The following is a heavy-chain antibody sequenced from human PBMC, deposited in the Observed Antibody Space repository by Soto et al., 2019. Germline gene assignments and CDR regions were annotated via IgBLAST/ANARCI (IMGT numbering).Heavy chain of an antibody. CDR3: ARGLVDTAMVTDY. CDR1: GGSISSYY. V-gene: IGHV4-59*01. J-gene: IGHJ4*02. Sequence: SETLSLTCTVSGGSISSYYWSWIRQPPGKGLEWTGYIYYSGSTNYNPSLKSRVTISVDTSKNQFSLKLSSVTAADTAVYYCARGLVDTAMVTDYWGQGTLVTVSS. CDR2: IYYSGST. D-gene: IGHD5-18*01.